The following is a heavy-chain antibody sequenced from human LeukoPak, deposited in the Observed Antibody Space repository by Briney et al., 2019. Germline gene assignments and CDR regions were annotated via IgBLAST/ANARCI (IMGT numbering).Heavy chain of an antibody. J-gene: IGHJ4*02. V-gene: IGHV4-39*07. D-gene: IGHD2-8*01. CDR3: ARGILYPLAHPVLDY. CDR2: IYHSGST. Sequence: SETLSLTCTVSGGSISSSSYYWGWIRQPPGKGLEWIGSIYHSGSTYYNPSLKSRVTISVDTSKNQFSLKLSSVTAADTAVYYCARGILYPLAHPVLDYWGQGTLVTVSS. CDR1: GGSISSSSYY.